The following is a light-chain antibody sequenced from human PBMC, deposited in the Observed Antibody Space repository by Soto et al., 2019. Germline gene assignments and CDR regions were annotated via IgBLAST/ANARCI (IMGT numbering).Light chain of an antibody. CDR1: SSDVGGYNY. CDR3: SSYRSVTTLGV. V-gene: IGLV2-14*01. CDR2: EVS. J-gene: IGLJ3*02. Sequence: QSALTQPASVSGSLGQSITISCSGTSSDVGGYNYVSWYQQHPAKAPKLIIYEVSNRPSGVSNRFSGSKSGNTASLTISGLQAEDEADYYCSSYRSVTTLGVFGGGTKLTVL.